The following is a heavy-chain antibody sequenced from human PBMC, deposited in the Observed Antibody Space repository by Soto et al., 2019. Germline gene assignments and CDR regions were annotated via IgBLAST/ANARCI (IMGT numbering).Heavy chain of an antibody. V-gene: IGHV4-34*01. D-gene: IGHD3-3*01. CDR1: GGSFSGYY. CDR3: ATSGYYRRDWFDP. J-gene: IGHJ5*02. CDR2: INHSGST. Sequence: WETLSLTCAVYGGSFSGYYWSWIRQPPGKGLEWIGEINHSGSTNYNPSLKSRVTISVDTSKNQFSLKLSSVTAADTAVYYCATSGYYRRDWFDPWGQGTLVTVSS.